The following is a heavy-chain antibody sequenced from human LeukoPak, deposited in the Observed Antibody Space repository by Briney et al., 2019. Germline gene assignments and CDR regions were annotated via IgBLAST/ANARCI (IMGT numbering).Heavy chain of an antibody. Sequence: PQTLSLTCTVSGGSISSGDYYWSWIRQPPGKGLEWIGYIYYSGSTYYNPSLKSRVTISVDTSKNQFSLKLSSVTAADTAVYYCARDWDSYGHIFDYWGQGTLVTVST. V-gene: IGHV4-30-4*01. CDR1: GGSISSGDYY. CDR2: IYYSGST. CDR3: ARDWDSYGHIFDY. D-gene: IGHD5-18*01. J-gene: IGHJ4*02.